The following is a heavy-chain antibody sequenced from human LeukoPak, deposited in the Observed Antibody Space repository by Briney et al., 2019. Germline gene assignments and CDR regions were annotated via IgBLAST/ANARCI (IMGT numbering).Heavy chain of an antibody. Sequence: GGSLRLSCAASGFTFSNAWMSWVRQAPGKGLEWVSSISSSSSYIYYADSVKGRFTISRDNAKNSLYLQMNSLRAEDTAVYYCARDRNTVFDYWGQGTLVTVSS. CDR2: ISSSSSYI. V-gene: IGHV3-21*01. CDR3: ARDRNTVFDY. CDR1: GFTFSNAW. D-gene: IGHD1-14*01. J-gene: IGHJ4*02.